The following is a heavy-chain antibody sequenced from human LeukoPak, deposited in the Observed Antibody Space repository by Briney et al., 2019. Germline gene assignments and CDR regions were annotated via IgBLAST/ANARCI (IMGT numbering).Heavy chain of an antibody. D-gene: IGHD3-22*01. Sequence: ASVKVSCKASGGTFSGYAISWVRQAPGQGLEWMGRIIPILGIANYAQKFQSRVTITADKSTSTAYMELSSLRSEDTAVYYCARVVSVYDSSAHSDWGQGTLVTVSS. CDR1: GGTFSGYA. J-gene: IGHJ4*02. CDR3: ARVVSVYDSSAHSD. CDR2: IIPILGIA. V-gene: IGHV1-69*04.